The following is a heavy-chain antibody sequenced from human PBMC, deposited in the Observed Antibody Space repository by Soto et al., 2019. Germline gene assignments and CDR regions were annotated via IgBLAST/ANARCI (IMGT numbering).Heavy chain of an antibody. V-gene: IGHV4-31*03. D-gene: IGHD1-26*01. CDR2: IYYSGST. J-gene: IGHJ4*02. CDR3: AREDPREGLIDY. CDR1: GGSISSGGYY. Sequence: PSETLSLTCTVSGGSISSGGYYWSWIRQHPGKGLEWIGYIYYSGSTYYNPSLKSRVTISVDTSKNQFSLKLSSVTAADTAVYYCAREDPREGLIDYRGQGTLVTVSS.